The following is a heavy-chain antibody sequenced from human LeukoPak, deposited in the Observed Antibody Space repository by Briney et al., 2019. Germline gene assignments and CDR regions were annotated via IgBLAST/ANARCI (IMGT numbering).Heavy chain of an antibody. CDR2: IRIMQDQE. CDR3: ARGAPSGSFSSWFHP. Sequence: SAKVSCKASGGTFNKYATTGGRQAPGQSLEWRGGIRIMQDQESYAKNFQGRVTITTDESTNTAYMELSRLQSEDTALYYCARGAPSGSFSSWFHPWGQGTLVTVSS. CDR1: GGTFNKYA. V-gene: IGHV1-69*05. J-gene: IGHJ5*02. D-gene: IGHD3-10*01.